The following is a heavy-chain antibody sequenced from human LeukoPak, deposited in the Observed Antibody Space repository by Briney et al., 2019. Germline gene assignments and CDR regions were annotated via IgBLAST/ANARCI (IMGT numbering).Heavy chain of an antibody. D-gene: IGHD3-22*01. CDR1: RFTFGNYG. CDR2: ISGSGGGT. Sequence: PGGSLRLSCAASRFTFGNYGMTWVRQAPGKGLEWVSSISGSGGGTYYADSVKGRFTISRDNSKNTLYLQMNSLRDEDTAVYYCAKSSYYDSSGYYREYYFDYWGQGTLVTVSS. J-gene: IGHJ4*02. CDR3: AKSSYYDSSGYYREYYFDY. V-gene: IGHV3-23*01.